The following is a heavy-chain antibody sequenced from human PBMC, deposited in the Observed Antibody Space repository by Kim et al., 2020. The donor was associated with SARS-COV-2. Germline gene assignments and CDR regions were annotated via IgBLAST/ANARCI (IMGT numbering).Heavy chain of an antibody. D-gene: IGHD6-19*01. Sequence: KSRVTISVDTSKNQFSLKLSSVTAADTAVYYCARARIAVAGVYYYYGMDVWGQGTTVTVSS. CDR3: ARARIAVAGVYYYYGMDV. J-gene: IGHJ6*02. V-gene: IGHV4-59*01.